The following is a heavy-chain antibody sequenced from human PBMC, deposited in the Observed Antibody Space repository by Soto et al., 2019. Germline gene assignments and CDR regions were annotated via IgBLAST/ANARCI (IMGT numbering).Heavy chain of an antibody. CDR1: GGSFSGYY. D-gene: IGHD5-12*01. CDR2: INHSGST. V-gene: IGHV4-34*01. CDR3: AISITGGVATTPPLYYYYGMDV. J-gene: IGHJ6*02. Sequence: SETLSLTCAVYGGSFSGYYWSWIRQPPGKGLEWVGEINHSGSTNYNPSLKSRVTISVDTSKNQFSLKLSSVTAADTAVYYCAISITGGVATTPPLYYYYGMDVWGQGTTVTVSS.